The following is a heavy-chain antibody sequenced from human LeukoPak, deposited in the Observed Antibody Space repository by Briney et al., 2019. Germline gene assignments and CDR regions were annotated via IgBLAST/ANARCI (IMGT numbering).Heavy chain of an antibody. V-gene: IGHV3-21*04. CDR1: GFTFSSYS. Sequence: GGSLRLSCAASGFTFSSYSMNWVRQAPGKGLEWVSSISSSSSYIYYADSVKGRFTISRDNSKNTLYLQMNSLRAEDTAVYYCARVSSSWPNNWFDPWGQGTLVTVSS. CDR2: ISSSSSYI. CDR3: ARVSSSWPNNWFDP. D-gene: IGHD6-13*01. J-gene: IGHJ5*02.